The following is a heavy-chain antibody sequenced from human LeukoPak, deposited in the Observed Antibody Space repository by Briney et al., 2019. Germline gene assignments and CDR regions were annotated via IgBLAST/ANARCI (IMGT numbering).Heavy chain of an antibody. CDR1: GGSFSGYY. CDR2: INHSGST. Sequence: SETLSLTCAVYGGSFSGYYWSWIRQPPGKGLEWIGEINHSGSTNYNPSFKSRVTISVDTSKNQFSLKLSSVTAADTAVYYCARGDYDILTGYYPWGQGTLVTVSS. J-gene: IGHJ5*02. CDR3: ARGDYDILTGYYP. V-gene: IGHV4-34*01. D-gene: IGHD3-9*01.